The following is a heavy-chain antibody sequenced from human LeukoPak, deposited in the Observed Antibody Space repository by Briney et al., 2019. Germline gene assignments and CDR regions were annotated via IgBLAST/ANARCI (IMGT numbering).Heavy chain of an antibody. Sequence: GGSLRLSCTVSGFTFSNYWMNWVRQAPGKGLEWLATIKQDGSEKYYVDSVKGRFTISRDNAKNSLFLQMDSLTAEDTAVYYCAREGMRAIDYWGQGTLATVSS. CDR2: IKQDGSEK. CDR3: AREGMRAIDY. D-gene: IGHD1-26*01. V-gene: IGHV3-7*01. J-gene: IGHJ4*02. CDR1: GFTFSNYW.